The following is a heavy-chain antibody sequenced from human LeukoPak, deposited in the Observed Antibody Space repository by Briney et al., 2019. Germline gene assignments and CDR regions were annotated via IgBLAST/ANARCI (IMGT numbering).Heavy chain of an antibody. CDR1: GFTFSSYG. CDR3: AKVWYYYDSSGLFDY. J-gene: IGHJ4*02. Sequence: PGGSLRLSCAASGFTFSSYGIHWVRQAPGKGLEWVAFIRYDGSNKYYADSVKGRFTISRDNSKNTLYLQMNSLRAEDTAVYYCAKVWYYYDSSGLFDYWGQGTLVTVSS. CDR2: IRYDGSNK. V-gene: IGHV3-30*02. D-gene: IGHD3-22*01.